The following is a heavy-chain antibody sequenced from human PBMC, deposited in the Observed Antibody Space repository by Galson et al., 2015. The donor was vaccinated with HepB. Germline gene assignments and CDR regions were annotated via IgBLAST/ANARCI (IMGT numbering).Heavy chain of an antibody. V-gene: IGHV2-5*02. CDR1: GFSLSTTGVG. Sequence: PALVKPTQTLTLTCSFSGFSLSTTGVGVGWIRQPPGKALEWLALIYWDDDKRYSPSLKSRLTNTRDTSKNQVVLTMTNMDPVDTATYYCARRDSASRNYWYFDLWGRGTLVTVSS. J-gene: IGHJ2*01. CDR2: IYWDDDK. D-gene: IGHD3-22*01. CDR3: ARRDSASRNYWYFDL.